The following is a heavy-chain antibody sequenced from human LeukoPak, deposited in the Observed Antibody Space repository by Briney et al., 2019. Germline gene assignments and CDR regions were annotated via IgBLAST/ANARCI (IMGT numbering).Heavy chain of an antibody. Sequence: GGSLRLSCAASGFTFSIYWLTWVRQAPGKGLEWVANMKGDGSEKHYDDSVKGRFSISRDNGKNYLYLQMNSLRLEDTATYYCARPLYTAAYDLWGQGTMVTVS. CDR3: ARPLYTAAYDL. D-gene: IGHD3-16*01. CDR1: GFTFSIYW. V-gene: IGHV3-7*01. CDR2: MKGDGSEK. J-gene: IGHJ3*01.